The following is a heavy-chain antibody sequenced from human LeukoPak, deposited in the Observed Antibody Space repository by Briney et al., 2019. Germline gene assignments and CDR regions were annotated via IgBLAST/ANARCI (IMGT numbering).Heavy chain of an antibody. V-gene: IGHV4-34*01. CDR3: ARGHLTGRGYFDY. CDR2: INHSGST. J-gene: IGHJ4*02. Sequence: PSETLSLTCAVYGGSFSGYYWSWIRQPPGKGLEWIGEINHSGSTNYNPSLKSRVTISVDTSKNQFSLKLSSVTAADTAVYYCARGHLTGRGYFDYWGQGTLVTVSS. CDR1: GGSFSGYY. D-gene: IGHD1-20*01.